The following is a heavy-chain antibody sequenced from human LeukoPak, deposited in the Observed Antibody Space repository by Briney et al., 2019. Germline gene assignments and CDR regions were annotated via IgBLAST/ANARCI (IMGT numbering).Heavy chain of an antibody. CDR2: MSGNGGTT. CDR3: ARRDYYDSSGYSPLFDY. V-gene: IGHV3-23*01. J-gene: IGHJ4*02. Sequence: GGSLRLSRAASGFTFSSYAMSWVRQAPGKGLEWVSGMSGNGGTTYYADSVKGRFTISRDNSKNTLYLQMNNLRVEDTAVYYCARRDYYDSSGYSPLFDYWGQGTLVTVSS. D-gene: IGHD3-22*01. CDR1: GFTFSSYA.